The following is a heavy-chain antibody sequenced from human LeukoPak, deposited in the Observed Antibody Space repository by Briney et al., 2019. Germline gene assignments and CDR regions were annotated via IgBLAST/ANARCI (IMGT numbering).Heavy chain of an antibody. D-gene: IGHD3-9*01. Sequence: SETLSLTCAVYGGSFSGYYWSWIRQPPGKGLEWIGEINHSGSTNYNPSLKSRVTISVDTSKNQFSLKLNSVTAADTAVYYCARGNILTGYLNDYWGQGTLVTVSS. CDR1: GGSFSGYY. J-gene: IGHJ4*02. V-gene: IGHV4-34*01. CDR2: INHSGST. CDR3: ARGNILTGYLNDY.